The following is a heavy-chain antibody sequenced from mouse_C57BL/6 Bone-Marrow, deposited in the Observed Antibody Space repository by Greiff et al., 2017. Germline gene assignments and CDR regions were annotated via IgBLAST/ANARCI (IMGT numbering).Heavy chain of an antibody. CDR3: ARGYGSRFAY. CDR2: INPGSGGT. CDR1: GYAFTNYL. D-gene: IGHD1-1*01. V-gene: IGHV1-54*01. J-gene: IGHJ3*01. Sequence: QVQLQQSGAELVRPGTSVKVSCKASGYAFTNYLIEWVKQRPGQGLEWIGVINPGSGGTNYNEKFKGKATLTADKSSSAAYMQLSSLTSEDSAVYFCARGYGSRFAYWGQGTLVTVSA.